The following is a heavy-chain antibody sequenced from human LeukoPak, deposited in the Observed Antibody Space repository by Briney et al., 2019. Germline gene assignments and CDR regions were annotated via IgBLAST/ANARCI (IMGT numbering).Heavy chain of an antibody. V-gene: IGHV4-61*01. Sequence: SEILSLTCTVSVGSVSSGINSWSWIRQPPGKGLESIGYIYYSGSSNYNPSLMSRVAISVDTSKNQFSLKLGSVTAADAAVYYCARGESSNWSFDYWGQGTLVTVSS. CDR2: IYYSGSS. D-gene: IGHD6-13*01. CDR3: ARGESSNWSFDY. J-gene: IGHJ4*02. CDR1: VGSVSSGINS.